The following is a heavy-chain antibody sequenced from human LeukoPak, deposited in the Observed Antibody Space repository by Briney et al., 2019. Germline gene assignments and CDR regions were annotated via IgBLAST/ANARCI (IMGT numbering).Heavy chain of an antibody. CDR3: TRTSASTAIDY. V-gene: IGHV4-59*01. J-gene: IGHJ4*02. CDR2: IYYSGSP. CDR1: GGSISNYY. D-gene: IGHD4-17*01. Sequence: SETLSLTCPGSGGSISNYYWSWIRQSPGKRLEWIGYIYYSGSPNYNPSLKSRVTMSLDTSRNQFSLKLSSVTAADTAVYYCTRTSASTAIDYWGPGTLVTVSS.